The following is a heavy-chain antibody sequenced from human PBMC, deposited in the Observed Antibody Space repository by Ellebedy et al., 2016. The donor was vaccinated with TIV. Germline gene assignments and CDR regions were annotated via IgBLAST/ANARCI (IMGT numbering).Heavy chain of an antibody. Sequence: GESLKISCAASGFTFSGSAMHWVRQAPGKGLEWVAVISYDARNKGYVDSVKARFTISRDNSKNTLFLQMNSLRAEDTAVYYCAREGSTRVGHAAFDFWGQGTMVTVSS. V-gene: IGHV3-30*04. CDR1: GFTFSGSA. CDR2: ISYDARNK. J-gene: IGHJ3*01. D-gene: IGHD2-15*01. CDR3: AREGSTRVGHAAFDF.